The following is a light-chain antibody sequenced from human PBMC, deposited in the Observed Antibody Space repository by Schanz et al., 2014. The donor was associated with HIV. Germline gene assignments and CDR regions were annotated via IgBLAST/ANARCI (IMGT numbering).Light chain of an antibody. CDR3: HHYGTSPPAFT. V-gene: IGKV3-20*01. CDR2: GAS. J-gene: IGKJ3*01. CDR1: QSVSSN. Sequence: EIVMTQSPATLSVSPGERATLSCRASQSVSSNLAWYQQKPGQAPRLLIYGASTRATGIPDRFSGSGSGTDFTLTISRLEPEDFAVYYCHHYGTSPPAFTFGPGTKVDIK.